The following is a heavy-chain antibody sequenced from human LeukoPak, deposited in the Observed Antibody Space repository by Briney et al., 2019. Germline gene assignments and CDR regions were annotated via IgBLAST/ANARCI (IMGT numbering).Heavy chain of an antibody. CDR1: GFTFTDYY. CDR3: ARGGRGYSYGIDY. J-gene: IGHJ4*02. D-gene: IGHD5-18*01. Sequence: PGGSLRLSCAASGFTFTDYYMSWIRQAPGKGLEWVAYMSNNGGTVYYADSVKGRFTISRDNAKNSLYLQMNSLRAEDTAVYYCARGGRGYSYGIDYWGQGTLVTVSS. V-gene: IGHV3-11*04. CDR2: MSNNGGTV.